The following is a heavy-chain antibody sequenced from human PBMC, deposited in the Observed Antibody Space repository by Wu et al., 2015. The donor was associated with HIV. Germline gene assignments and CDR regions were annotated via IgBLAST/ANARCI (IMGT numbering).Heavy chain of an antibody. V-gene: IGHV1-69*05. CDR3: ATPRSPGFSSAWPTYFDY. J-gene: IGHJ4*02. D-gene: IGHD6-19*01. CDR1: GNTFNA. Sequence: QVHLVQSGAEVKKPGSSVKISCKASGNTFNAVNWVRQAPGQGLEWMGGIIPLFGTTEYAQLFQGRVTITTDESTSTAYMRLSSLRSEDTAVYFCATPRSPGFSSAWPTYFDYWGQGTLVIVSS. CDR2: IIPLFGTT.